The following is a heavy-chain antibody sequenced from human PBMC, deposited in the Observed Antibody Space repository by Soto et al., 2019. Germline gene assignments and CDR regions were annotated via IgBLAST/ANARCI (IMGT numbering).Heavy chain of an antibody. D-gene: IGHD4-17*01. CDR2: IYYSGCT. CDR3: YGAYGGEPGY. Sequence: QLQLQESGPGLVKPSETLSLTCTVSGGSISSSSYYWGWIRQPPGKGLEWLGSIYYSGCTYYNPSLKSRVTISGDTSKNQVSLTLSSVTAADTAVYSCYGAYGGEPGYWGHGTLVTVSS. J-gene: IGHJ4*01. CDR1: GGSISSSSYY. V-gene: IGHV4-39*01.